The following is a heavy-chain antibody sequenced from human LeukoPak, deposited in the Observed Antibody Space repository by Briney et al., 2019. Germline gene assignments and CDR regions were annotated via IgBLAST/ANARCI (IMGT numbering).Heavy chain of an antibody. V-gene: IGHV3-30*18. Sequence: GRSLRLSCAASGFTFSSYGMHRVRQAPGKGLEWVAVISYDGSNKYYADSVKGRFTISRDNSKNTLYLQMNSLRAEDTAVYYCAKVGMTTVTSDAFDIWGQGTMVTVSS. CDR2: ISYDGSNK. CDR3: AKVGMTTVTSDAFDI. D-gene: IGHD4-17*01. CDR1: GFTFSSYG. J-gene: IGHJ3*02.